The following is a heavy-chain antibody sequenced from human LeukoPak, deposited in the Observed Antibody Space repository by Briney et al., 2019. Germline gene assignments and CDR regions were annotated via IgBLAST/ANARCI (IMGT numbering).Heavy chain of an antibody. J-gene: IGHJ4*02. D-gene: IGHD4-17*01. CDR3: ARGRTDFDY. CDR1: GYTFTGYY. V-gene: IGHV1-8*02. CDR2: MNPNSGNT. Sequence: GASVKVSCKASGYTFTGYYMHWVRQAPGQGLEWMGWMNPNSGNTGYAQKFQGRVTMTRNTSISTAYMELSSLRSEDTAVYYCARGRTDFDYWGQGTLVTVSS.